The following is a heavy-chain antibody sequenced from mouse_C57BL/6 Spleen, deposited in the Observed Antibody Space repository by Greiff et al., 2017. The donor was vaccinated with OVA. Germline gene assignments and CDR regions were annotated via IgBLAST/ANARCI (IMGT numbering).Heavy chain of an antibody. CDR2: ISYDGSN. CDR1: GYSITSGYY. V-gene: IGHV3-6*01. Sequence: EVHLVESGPGLVKPSQSLSLTCSVTGYSITSGYYWNWIRQFPGNKLEWMGYISYDGSNNYNPSLKNRISITRDTSENQFYLKLNSVTTEDTATYYCASHYYGISLGYWGQGTTLTVAT. J-gene: IGHJ2*01. CDR3: ASHYYGISLGY. D-gene: IGHD1-1*01.